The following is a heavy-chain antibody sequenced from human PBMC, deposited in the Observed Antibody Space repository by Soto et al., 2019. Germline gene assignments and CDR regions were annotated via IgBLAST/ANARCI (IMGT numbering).Heavy chain of an antibody. D-gene: IGHD2-15*01. V-gene: IGHV4-30-4*01. CDR3: ARLLRHNYYGMDV. Sequence: PSETLSLTCTVSGGSISSGGYYWSWIRQPPGKGLEWIGYIYYSGSTYYNPSLKSRVTISVDTSKNQFSLKLSSVTAADTAVYYCARLLRHNYYGMDVWGQGTTVTVSS. CDR1: GGSISSGGYY. CDR2: IYYSGST. J-gene: IGHJ6*02.